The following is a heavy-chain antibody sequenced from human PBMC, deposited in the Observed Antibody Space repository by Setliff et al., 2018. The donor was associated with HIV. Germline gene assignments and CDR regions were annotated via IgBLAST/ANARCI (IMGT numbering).Heavy chain of an antibody. Sequence: ASVKVSCKASGYTFTSYAMLWVRQAPGQRLEWMGWINPGNGNTKYSQRFQGRVTITRDTSASTAYMELSSLRSEDTAVYYCGRGLAVAGRSYYDYYYMDVWGKGTTVTVSS. J-gene: IGHJ6*03. D-gene: IGHD6-19*01. CDR2: INPGNGNT. CDR1: GYTFTSYA. V-gene: IGHV1-3*01. CDR3: GRGLAVAGRSYYDYYYMDV.